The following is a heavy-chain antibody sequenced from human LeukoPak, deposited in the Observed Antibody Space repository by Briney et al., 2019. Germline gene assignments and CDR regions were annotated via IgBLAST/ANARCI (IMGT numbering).Heavy chain of an antibody. Sequence: ASVKVSCKASGYTFTSYYMHWVRQAPGQGLEWMGIINTSGTSTTYAQKFQGRVTMTRDTSTSTVYMELSSLRSEDTAVYYCARASRVHCSGGSCNGIDFEYWGQGTLVTVSS. D-gene: IGHD2-15*01. CDR1: GYTFTSYY. CDR3: ARASRVHCSGGSCNGIDFEY. V-gene: IGHV1-46*01. CDR2: INTSGTST. J-gene: IGHJ4*02.